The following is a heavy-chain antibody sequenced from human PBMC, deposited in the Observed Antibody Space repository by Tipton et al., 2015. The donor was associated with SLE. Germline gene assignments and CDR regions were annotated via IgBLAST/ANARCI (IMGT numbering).Heavy chain of an antibody. J-gene: IGHJ4*02. Sequence: LTCTVSGGSISSSIYYWGWIRQPPGKGLEWIGSIYYSGSTYYNPSLKSRVTISVDTSKNQFSLKLSSLTAADTAVYYCARAPSIAAAGYDSYYFDYWGQGTLVTVSS. V-gene: IGHV4-39*07. CDR3: ARAPSIAAAGYDSYYFDY. CDR1: GGSISSSIYY. CDR2: IYYSGST. D-gene: IGHD6-13*01.